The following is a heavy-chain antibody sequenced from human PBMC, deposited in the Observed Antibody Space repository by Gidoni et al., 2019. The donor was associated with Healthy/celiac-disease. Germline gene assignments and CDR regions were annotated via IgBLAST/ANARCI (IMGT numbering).Heavy chain of an antibody. Sequence: QVQLQQWGAGLLKPSETLSLTCAVYGGSFSGYYWSWLRQPPGKGLEWIGEINHSGSTNYNPSLKSRVTISVDTSKNQFSLKLSSVTAADTAVYYCARMAPDPNWYSSSWYRDYYYYGMDVWGQGTTVTVSS. V-gene: IGHV4-34*01. J-gene: IGHJ6*02. CDR1: GGSFSGYY. D-gene: IGHD6-13*01. CDR2: INHSGST. CDR3: ARMAPDPNWYSSSWYRDYYYYGMDV.